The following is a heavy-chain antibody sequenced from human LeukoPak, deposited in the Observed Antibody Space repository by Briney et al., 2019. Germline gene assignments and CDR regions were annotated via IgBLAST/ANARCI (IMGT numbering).Heavy chain of an antibody. CDR3: ARDAAIYDNRGYYYLW. CDR1: GGTFSRYT. J-gene: IGHJ4*02. CDR2: IIPIFGTA. V-gene: IGHV1-69*01. D-gene: IGHD3-22*01. Sequence: GSSVKVSCKASGGTFSRYTISWVRQAPGQGLEWMGGIIPIFGTANYAQKFQGRVTITADESTSTAYMELSCLRSEDTAVYYCARDAAIYDNRGYYYLWWGQGTLVTVSS.